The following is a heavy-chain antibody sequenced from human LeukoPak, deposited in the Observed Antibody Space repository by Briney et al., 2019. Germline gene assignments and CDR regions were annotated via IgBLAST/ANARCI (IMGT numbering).Heavy chain of an antibody. CDR2: FDPEDGET. CDR3: ARSSSSPYGRSSPNYYGMDV. V-gene: IGHV1-24*01. J-gene: IGHJ6*02. Sequence: ASVKVSCKVSGYTLTELSMHWVRQAPGKGLEWMGGFDPEDGETIYAQKFQGRVTMTEDTSTDTAYMELSSLRSEDTAVYYCARSSSSPYGRSSPNYYGMDVWGQGTTVTVSS. CDR1: GYTLTELS. D-gene: IGHD3-10*01.